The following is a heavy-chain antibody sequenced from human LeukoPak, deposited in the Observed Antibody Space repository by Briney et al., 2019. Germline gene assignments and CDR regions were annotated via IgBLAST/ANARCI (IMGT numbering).Heavy chain of an antibody. CDR3: ATAVQGYFDS. CDR2: INHSGST. CDR1: GEPFSGYD. V-gene: IGHV4-34*01. Sequence: PSETLSLTYAVYGEPFSGYDWSWIRQPPGKGLEWIGEINHSGSTNYNPSLKSRVTISVDKSKNQISLKLSSVTAADTGVYYCATAVQGYFDSSGQGTLVTVSS. D-gene: IGHD1-1*01. J-gene: IGHJ4*02.